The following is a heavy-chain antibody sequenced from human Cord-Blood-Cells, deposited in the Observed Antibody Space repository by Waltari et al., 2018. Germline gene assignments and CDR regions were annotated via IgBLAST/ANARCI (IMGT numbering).Heavy chain of an antibody. CDR2: INNSGTI. CDR3: ARYSSSGSYLFDY. Sequence: QVQLQQWGAGLLKPSETLSLTCAVYGGSFSGYYWRWIRPPPGKGLEWIGEINNSGTINYNPSLKSRVTIAVDTSKEQFSLNLSSVTASDTAVYYCARYSSSGSYLFDYWGQGTLVNVSS. D-gene: IGHD6-6*01. V-gene: IGHV4-34*01. J-gene: IGHJ4*02. CDR1: GGSFSGYY.